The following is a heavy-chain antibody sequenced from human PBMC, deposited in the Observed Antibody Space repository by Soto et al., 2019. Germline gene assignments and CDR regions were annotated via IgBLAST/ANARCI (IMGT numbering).Heavy chain of an antibody. Sequence: QVQLVESGGGVVQPGRSLRLSCAASGFTFSSYGIHWVRQAPGKGLEWVAVIWYDGSNKYYADSVKGRFTISRDNSKNTLDLQMNSLRAEDTAVYYCARAVDYCGGGRCSHYGIDVWGQGTTVSVSS. D-gene: IGHD2-15*01. CDR2: IWYDGSNK. V-gene: IGHV3-33*01. CDR1: GFTFSSYG. J-gene: IGHJ6*02. CDR3: ARAVDYCGGGRCSHYGIDV.